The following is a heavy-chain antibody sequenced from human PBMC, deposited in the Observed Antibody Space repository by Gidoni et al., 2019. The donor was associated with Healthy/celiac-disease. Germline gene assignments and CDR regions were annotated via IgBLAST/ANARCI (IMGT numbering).Heavy chain of an antibody. Sequence: QVQLVQSGAAVTQPGSSVKVSCKASGGTFRSDAISWGRQAPGQGLEWMGGLIRSFGTSNDEQKFQGRVTITADESTSTAYMELSSLRSEDTAVYYCARDRVVVVAATPEYYYYGMDVWGQGTTVTVSS. J-gene: IGHJ6*02. D-gene: IGHD2-15*01. V-gene: IGHV1-69*01. CDR2: LIRSFGTS. CDR1: GGTFRSDA. CDR3: ARDRVVVVAATPEYYYYGMDV.